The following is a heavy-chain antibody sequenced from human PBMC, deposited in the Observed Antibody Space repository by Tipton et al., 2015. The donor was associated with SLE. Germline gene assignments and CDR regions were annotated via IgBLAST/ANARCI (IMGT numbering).Heavy chain of an antibody. V-gene: IGHV4-61*02. CDR3: ARAEDSSSSLGFDY. CDR2: IYTSGST. Sequence: TLSLTCTVSGGSISSGSHYWSWIRQPAGKGLEWIGRIYTSGSTNYNPSLKSRVTISVDTSKNQFSLKLSSVTAADTAVYYCARAEDSSSSLGFDYWGQGTLVTVSS. D-gene: IGHD6-6*01. J-gene: IGHJ4*02. CDR1: GGSISSGSHY.